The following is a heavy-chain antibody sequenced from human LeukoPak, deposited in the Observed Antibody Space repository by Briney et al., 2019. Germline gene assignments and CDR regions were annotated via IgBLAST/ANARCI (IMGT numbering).Heavy chain of an antibody. CDR1: GFTFSNYA. Sequence: PGGSLRLSCAASGFTFSNYATHWVRQAPGKGLEWMAVISNDGNNRYYADSVKGRFTISRDNSKNTLFLQMESLRAEDTAVYYCARSSYFSMVRGGALCGFDYWGQGTLVTLSS. J-gene: IGHJ4*02. CDR3: ARSSYFSMVRGGALCGFDY. V-gene: IGHV3-30-3*01. CDR2: ISNDGNNR. D-gene: IGHD3-10*01.